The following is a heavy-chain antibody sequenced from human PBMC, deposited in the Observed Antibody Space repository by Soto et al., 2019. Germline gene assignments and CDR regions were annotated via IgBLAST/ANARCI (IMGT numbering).Heavy chain of an antibody. Sequence: GWSLRLSCAASGFTFGTYAMNWVRQAPGEGLEWVSAIDNSGTVTYYADSVKGRFTISRDNSENTLFLQMNSLRAEDTAVYYCAKVAPTTANFDYWGQGALVTVSS. J-gene: IGHJ4*02. D-gene: IGHD4-17*01. CDR2: IDNSGTVT. CDR3: AKVAPTTANFDY. CDR1: GFTFGTYA. V-gene: IGHV3-23*05.